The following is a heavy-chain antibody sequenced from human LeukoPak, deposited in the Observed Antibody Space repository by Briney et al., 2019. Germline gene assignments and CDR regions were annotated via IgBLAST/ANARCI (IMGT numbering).Heavy chain of an antibody. J-gene: IGHJ4*02. CDR3: AREKRIQLWLLDFDY. CDR2: ISSGSSTI. Sequence: TGGSLRLSCAASGFTFGSYNMNWVRQAPGKGLEWVSYISSGSSTIYYADSVKGRFTTSRDNAKNSLYLQMSSLRDEDTAVYYCAREKRIQLWLLDFDYWGQGTLVTVSS. D-gene: IGHD5-18*01. CDR1: GFTFGSYN. V-gene: IGHV3-48*02.